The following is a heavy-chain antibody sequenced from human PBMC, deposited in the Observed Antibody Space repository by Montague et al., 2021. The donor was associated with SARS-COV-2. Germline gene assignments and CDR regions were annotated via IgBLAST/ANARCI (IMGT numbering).Heavy chain of an antibody. CDR3: AHRFAGLFDY. CDR1: GFSLNTPEVA. Sequence: PALMKPTQTLTLTCTFSGFSLNTPEVAVGWIRQPPGKALEWLALIYGGXEKRYGPSLQSRLTITRDTSKSQVVLTMTNMDPVDTATYFCAHRFAGLFDYWGQGILVTVSS. J-gene: IGHJ4*02. CDR2: IYGGXEK. V-gene: IGHV2-5*05.